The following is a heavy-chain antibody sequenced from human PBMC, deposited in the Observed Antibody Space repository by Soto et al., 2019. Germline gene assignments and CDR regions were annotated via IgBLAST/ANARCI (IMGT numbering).Heavy chain of an antibody. CDR3: ARGYCSSTSCQYYFDF. D-gene: IGHD2-2*01. CDR1: GYTFTGYA. J-gene: IGHJ4*02. CDR2: INGGNADT. Sequence: ASVKVSCKASGYTFTGYAIHWVRQAPGQRHEWMGWINGGNADTKYSQKFQGRGTITRDTSASTAYMELTRLGSQKTTVYHCARGYCSSTSCQYYFDFWGKGTLVTVS. V-gene: IGHV1-3*01.